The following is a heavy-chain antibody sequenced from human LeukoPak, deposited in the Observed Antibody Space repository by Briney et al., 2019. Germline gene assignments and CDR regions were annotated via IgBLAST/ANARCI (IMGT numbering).Heavy chain of an antibody. CDR3: ARGDSSGYPSDY. D-gene: IGHD3-22*01. CDR2: IIPIFGTA. Sequence: SVKVSCKASGGTFSSYAISWVRQAPGQGLEWMGGIIPIFGTANYAQKFQGRVTITADESTSTAYMELSGLRSEDTAVYYCARGDSSGYPSDYWGQGTLVTVSS. CDR1: GGTFSSYA. V-gene: IGHV1-69*13. J-gene: IGHJ4*02.